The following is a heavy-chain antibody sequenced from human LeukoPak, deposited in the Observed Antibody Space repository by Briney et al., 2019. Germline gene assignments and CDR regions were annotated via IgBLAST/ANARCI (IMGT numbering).Heavy chain of an antibody. CDR2: IRSKAYGGTT. CDR1: GFTFGDYA. J-gene: IGHJ3*02. CDR3: TRIAAMNDAFDI. D-gene: IGHD2-2*01. V-gene: IGHV3-49*04. Sequence: GGSLRLSCTASGFTFGDYAMSWVRQAPGKGLEWVGFIRSKAYGGTTEYAASVKGRFTISRDDSKSIAYLQMNSLKTEDTAVYYCTRIAAMNDAFDIWGQGTMVTVSS.